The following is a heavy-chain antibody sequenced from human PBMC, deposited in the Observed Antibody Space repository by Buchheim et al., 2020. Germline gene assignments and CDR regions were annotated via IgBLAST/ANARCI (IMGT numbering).Heavy chain of an antibody. CDR2: IKQDGSEK. J-gene: IGHJ4*02. Sequence: EVQLVESGGGLVQPGGSLRLSCAASGFTFSSYWMSWVRQAPGKGLEWVANIKQDGSEKYYVDSGKGRFTISRDNAKNSRYLQMNSLRAEDTAVYYCARDPAGITIFGVVITYFDYWGQGTL. CDR3: ARDPAGITIFGVVITYFDY. CDR1: GFTFSSYW. D-gene: IGHD3-3*01. V-gene: IGHV3-7*01.